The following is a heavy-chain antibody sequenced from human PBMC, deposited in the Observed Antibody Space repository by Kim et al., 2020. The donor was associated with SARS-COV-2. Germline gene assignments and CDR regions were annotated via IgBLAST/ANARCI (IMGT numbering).Heavy chain of an antibody. CDR3: AKCGSEWDGYYYYGMDV. J-gene: IGHJ6*02. D-gene: IGHD1-26*01. V-gene: IGHV3-23*01. Sequence: VKGRFTISRDNSKNTLYLQMNSLRAEDTAVYYCAKCGSEWDGYYYYGMDVWDQGTTVTVSS.